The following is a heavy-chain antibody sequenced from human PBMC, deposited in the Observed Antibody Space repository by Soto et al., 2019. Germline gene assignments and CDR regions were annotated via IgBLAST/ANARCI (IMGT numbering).Heavy chain of an antibody. CDR2: IYYSGST. CDR1: GGSISSSSYY. V-gene: IGHV4-39*01. CDR3: ARHNTIFGVVIGGNWFDP. D-gene: IGHD3-3*01. J-gene: IGHJ5*02. Sequence: SETLSLTCTVFGGSISSSSYYWGWIRQPPGKGLEWIGSIYYSGSTYYNPSLKSRVTISVDTSKNQFSLKLSSVTAADTAVYYCARHNTIFGVVIGGNWFDPWGQGTLVTVSS.